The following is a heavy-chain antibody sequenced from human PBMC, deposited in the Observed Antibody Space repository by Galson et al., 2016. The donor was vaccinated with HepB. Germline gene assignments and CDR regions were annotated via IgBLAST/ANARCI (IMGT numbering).Heavy chain of an antibody. D-gene: IGHD1/OR15-1a*01. Sequence: SLRLSCAASGFTFSTSAMSWVRQAPGKGLEWVSAIANSGGSTYTADSVKGRFTISGDNSKNTLYLQMNSLRVEDTAIYYCVLRGTIGPVVGSGWFDPWGQGTLVTVSS. CDR2: IANSGGST. CDR1: GFTFSTSA. CDR3: VLRGTIGPVVGSGWFDP. J-gene: IGHJ5*01. V-gene: IGHV3-23*01.